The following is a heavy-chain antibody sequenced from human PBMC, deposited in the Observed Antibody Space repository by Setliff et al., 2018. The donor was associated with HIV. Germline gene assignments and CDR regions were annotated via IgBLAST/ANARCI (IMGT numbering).Heavy chain of an antibody. Sequence: SETLSLTCSVSGGSVGSGSYYWSWIRQSPGKGLEWLGYIYYSGSTTYNPSLRSRVTISIDTSKNQFSLNLRSVTAADTAVYFCASFESGYDYNFDSWGQGTLVTVSS. CDR2: IYYSGST. V-gene: IGHV4-61*01. J-gene: IGHJ4*02. CDR1: GGSVGSGSYY. D-gene: IGHD5-12*01. CDR3: ASFESGYDYNFDS.